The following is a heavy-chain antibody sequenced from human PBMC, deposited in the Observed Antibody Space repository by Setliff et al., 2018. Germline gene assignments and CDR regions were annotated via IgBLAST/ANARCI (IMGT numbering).Heavy chain of an antibody. J-gene: IGHJ4*02. CDR1: GYSINSGYY. V-gene: IGHV4-38-2*01. CDR3: ARSFSRREKFLLDY. CDR2: IYRDGNT. Sequence: TLSLTCAVSGYSINSGYYWGWIRQSPGKGLEWIGSIYRDGNTYYNPSLKSRVTISMDTSKNQFSLKVSSVTAADTAVYYCARSFSRREKFLLDYWGQGALVTVSS.